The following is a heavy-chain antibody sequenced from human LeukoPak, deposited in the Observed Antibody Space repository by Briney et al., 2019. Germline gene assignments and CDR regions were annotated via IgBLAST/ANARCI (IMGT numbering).Heavy chain of an antibody. CDR2: INHSGST. Sequence: PSETLSLTCAVYGGSFSGYYWSWIRQPPGKGLEWIGEINHSGSTNYNPSLKSRVTISVDTSKNQFSLKLSSETAADTAVYYCARTSGGSYFWDYYYYYMDVWGKGTTVTISS. CDR1: GGSFSGYY. CDR3: ARTSGGSYFWDYYYYYMDV. J-gene: IGHJ6*03. D-gene: IGHD1-26*01. V-gene: IGHV4-34*01.